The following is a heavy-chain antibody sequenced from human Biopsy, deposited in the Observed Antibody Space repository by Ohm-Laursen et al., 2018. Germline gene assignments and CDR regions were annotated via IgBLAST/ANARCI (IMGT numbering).Heavy chain of an antibody. V-gene: IGHV1-18*01. Sequence: GASVKVSCKTTADSFSTFEITWVRHAPGQGLEWMGWINTYNGNTNYAQNLQGRVTMTTDTSTSTAYMELRSLRSDDTAAYYCARDLLDWSVPSWGQGTLVSVSS. CDR2: INTYNGNT. CDR3: ARDLLDWSVPS. D-gene: IGHD3/OR15-3a*01. CDR1: ADSFSTFE. J-gene: IGHJ4*02.